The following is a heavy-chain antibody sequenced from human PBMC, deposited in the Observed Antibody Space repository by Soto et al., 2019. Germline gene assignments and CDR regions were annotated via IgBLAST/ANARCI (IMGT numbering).Heavy chain of an antibody. Sequence: PSETLSLTCTVSDISIGNYYFNWIRQPPGKGLEWIGYIYYSGSTNYNPSLKSRVTISVDTSKNQFSLKLSSVTAADTAVYYCARAEEYSSHKDYCYYGMDVWGQGTTVTVSS. CDR3: ARAEEYSSHKDYCYYGMDV. D-gene: IGHD6-6*01. CDR2: IYYSGST. V-gene: IGHV4-59*01. J-gene: IGHJ6*02. CDR1: DISIGNYY.